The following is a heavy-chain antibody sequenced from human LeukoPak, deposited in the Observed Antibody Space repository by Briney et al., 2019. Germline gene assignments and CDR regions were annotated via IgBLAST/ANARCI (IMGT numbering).Heavy chain of an antibody. Sequence: RPLVAARRVGIGSRWRRWLRQAQEKGLEWVANIKQDGSEKYYVDSVKGRFTISRDNAKNSLYLQMNSLRAEDTAVYYCARDRRYSGYQAFDYWGQGTLVTVSS. V-gene: IGHV3-7*01. D-gene: IGHD5-12*01. CDR3: ARDRRYSGYQAFDY. J-gene: IGHJ4*02. CDR1: RVGIGSRW. CDR2: IKQDGSEK.